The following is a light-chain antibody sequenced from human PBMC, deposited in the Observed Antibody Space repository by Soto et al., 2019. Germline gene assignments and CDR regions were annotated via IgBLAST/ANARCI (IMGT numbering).Light chain of an antibody. CDR3: ATWDDRLDRYV. CDR1: SSNIGSNT. Sequence: QSVLTQPPSTSGTPGXRXTISCSGGSSNIGSNTVSWYQQFPGTAPKLLIYSNNQRPSGVPDRFSGSKSGTSASLAISGLQSEDEADYHCATWDDRLDRYVFGTGTKLTVL. V-gene: IGLV1-44*01. J-gene: IGLJ1*01. CDR2: SNN.